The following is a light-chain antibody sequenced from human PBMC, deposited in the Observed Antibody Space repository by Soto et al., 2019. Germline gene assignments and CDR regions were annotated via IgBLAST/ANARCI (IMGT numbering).Light chain of an antibody. CDR3: QQYSTSPLT. J-gene: IGKJ4*01. Sequence: EIVLTQSPGTLSLSPGERATLSCRTSQSVRSSHLAWYQQKSGQAPRLLIYGASSRATGIPDRFSGSGSGTDFTLTISRLESEDFAVYHCQQYSTSPLTFGGGTKVEIK. CDR2: GAS. V-gene: IGKV3-20*01. CDR1: QSVRSSH.